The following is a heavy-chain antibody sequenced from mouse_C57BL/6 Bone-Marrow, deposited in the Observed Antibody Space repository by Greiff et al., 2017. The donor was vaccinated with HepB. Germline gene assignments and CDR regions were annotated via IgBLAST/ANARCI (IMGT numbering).Heavy chain of an antibody. CDR1: GFSLTSYA. CDR2: IWTGGGT. Sequence: VQLVESGPGLVAPSQSLSITCTVSGFSLTSYAISWVRQPPGKGLEWLGVIWTGGGTNYNSALKSRLSIIKDNSKSQVFLKMNSLQTDDTARYYCARKMEPYYGSSYWYFDVWGTGTTVTVSS. D-gene: IGHD1-1*01. J-gene: IGHJ1*03. V-gene: IGHV2-9-1*01. CDR3: ARKMEPYYGSSYWYFDV.